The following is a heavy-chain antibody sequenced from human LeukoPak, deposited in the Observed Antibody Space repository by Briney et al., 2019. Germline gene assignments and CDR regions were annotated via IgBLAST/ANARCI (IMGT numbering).Heavy chain of an antibody. V-gene: IGHV6-1*01. D-gene: IGHD6-13*01. Sequence: SQTLSLTCAISGDSVSSNSAAWNWIRQSPSRGLEWLGRTYYRSKWYNDYAVSVKSRTTINPDTSKNQFSLQLNSVTPEDTAVYYCARGAYSSSWNYYYYYMDVWGKGTTVTVSS. CDR1: GDSVSSNSAA. J-gene: IGHJ6*03. CDR2: TYYRSKWYN. CDR3: ARGAYSSSWNYYYYYMDV.